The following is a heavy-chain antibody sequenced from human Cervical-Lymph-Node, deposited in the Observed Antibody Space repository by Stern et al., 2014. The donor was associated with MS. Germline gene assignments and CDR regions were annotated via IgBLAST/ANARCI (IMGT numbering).Heavy chain of an antibody. V-gene: IGHV2-5*02. CDR3: AHTITRYFSGGIYYSANYFDP. Sequence: QVTLKESGPTLVKPTQTLTLTCTFSGFSVSTNGVGVGWIRQPPGKALEWLAAIYWDDDNRYSPSLKTSLTITKDTAKNQVVLKMTNIDPVDTATYFCAHTITRYFSGGIYYSANYFDPWGPGTLVTVSS. D-gene: IGHD2-15*01. CDR2: IYWDDDN. J-gene: IGHJ5*02. CDR1: GFSVSTNGVG.